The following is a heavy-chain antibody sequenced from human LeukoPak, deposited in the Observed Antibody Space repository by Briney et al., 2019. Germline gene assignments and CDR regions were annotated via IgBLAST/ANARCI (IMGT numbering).Heavy chain of an antibody. J-gene: IGHJ3*02. CDR2: TYYRSKFYN. CDR1: GDSVTSSRAA. CDR3: TRDVSPTPGEAFDI. D-gene: IGHD5/OR15-5a*01. Sequence: SQTLSLTCAISGDSVTSSRAAWNWIRQSPSRGLEWLGRTYYRSKFYNDYAESVKSRISINPDTSKNQFSLQLKAVNPEDTAVYYCTRDVSPTPGEAFDIWGQGTMVTVSS. V-gene: IGHV6-1*01.